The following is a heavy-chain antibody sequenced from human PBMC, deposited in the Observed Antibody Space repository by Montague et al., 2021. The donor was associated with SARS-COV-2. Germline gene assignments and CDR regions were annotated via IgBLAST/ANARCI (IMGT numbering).Heavy chain of an antibody. CDR2: TYLRSNWNY. Sequence: CAISGDSVVNKGADWRSTSQSPRNSLKSHAGTYLRSNWNYDYAASVAGRVTVNPDTSKNQVSLELRSVTPEDTAVYYCSRIAFAVIPHWGQGTLVTVSS. CDR1: GDSVVNKGAD. J-gene: IGHJ4*02. D-gene: IGHD3-16*01. V-gene: IGHV6-1*01. CDR3: SRIAFAVIPH.